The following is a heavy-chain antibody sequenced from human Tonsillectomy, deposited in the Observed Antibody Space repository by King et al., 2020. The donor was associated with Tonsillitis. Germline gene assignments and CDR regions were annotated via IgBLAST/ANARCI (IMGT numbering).Heavy chain of an antibody. J-gene: IGHJ4*02. CDR1: GFTFSSYG. Sequence: HVQLVESGGGVVQPGRSLRLSCAAPGFTFSSYGMHWVRQAPGKGLEWGAVISYDGSNKYYADSGKGRFTISRDNSKNTLYLKMNSLRAEDTAVYYCAKTSPYGGYAPAFDYWGQGTLVTVSS. D-gene: IGHD5-12*01. V-gene: IGHV3-30*18. CDR2: ISYDGSNK. CDR3: AKTSPYGGYAPAFDY.